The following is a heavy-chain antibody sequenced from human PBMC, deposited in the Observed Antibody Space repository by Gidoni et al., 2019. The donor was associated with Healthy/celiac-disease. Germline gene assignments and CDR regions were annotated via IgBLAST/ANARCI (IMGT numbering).Heavy chain of an antibody. CDR3: ARGGGYYDSSGYYSFDY. Sequence: QVQLVQSGAEVKKPGASVKVSCKASGYTFTSYYMHWVRQAPGQGLEWMGIINPSGGSTSYAQKFQGRVTMTRDTSTSTVYMELSSLRSEDTAVYYCARGGGYYDSSGYYSFDYWGQGTLVTVSS. V-gene: IGHV1-46*01. CDR1: GYTFTSYY. CDR2: INPSGGST. J-gene: IGHJ4*02. D-gene: IGHD3-22*01.